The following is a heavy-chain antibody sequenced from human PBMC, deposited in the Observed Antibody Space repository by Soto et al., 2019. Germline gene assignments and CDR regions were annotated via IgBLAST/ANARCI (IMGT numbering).Heavy chain of an antibody. V-gene: IGHV3-30*18. J-gene: IGHJ3*02. D-gene: IGHD3-10*01. CDR1: GFTFSSYG. CDR3: AKGRGVRAVVAFDI. CDR2: ISYDGSNK. Sequence: GGSLRLSCAASGFTFSSYGMHWVRQAPGKGLEWVAVISYDGSNKYYADSVKGRFTISRDNSKNTLYLQMNSLRAEDTAVYYCAKGRGVRAVVAFDIWGQGTVVTVSS.